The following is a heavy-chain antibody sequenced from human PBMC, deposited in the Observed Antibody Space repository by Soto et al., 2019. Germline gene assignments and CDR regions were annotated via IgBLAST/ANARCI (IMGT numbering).Heavy chain of an antibody. CDR2: IRQDGSQK. CDR1: GFTFSNYW. V-gene: IGHV3-7*01. CDR3: VRDGSSGWHFDS. D-gene: IGHD6-19*01. Sequence: EVQLVESGGGLVQPGGSLRLSCEASGFTFSNYWMSWIRQAPGKGLEWVANIRQDGSQKYSVDSVTGRFTISRDNAKNSLYLQMNGLRTEGTAVYDCVRDGSSGWHFDSWFKGKLVTVSS. J-gene: IGHJ4*02.